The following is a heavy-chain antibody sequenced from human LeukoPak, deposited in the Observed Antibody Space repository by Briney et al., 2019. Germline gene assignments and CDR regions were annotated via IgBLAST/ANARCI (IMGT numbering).Heavy chain of an antibody. CDR1: GFTFSSYA. CDR3: ARQLGYCSGDSCYFDF. D-gene: IGHD2-15*01. V-gene: IGHV3-23*01. Sequence: GGSLRLSCAASGFTFSSYAMSWVRQAPGKGPEWVSAISFSGGSTYYADSVKGGFTLSRDNSKNTLYLQMNSLRVEDTAVYYCARQLGYCSGDSCYFDFWGQGTLVTVSS. CDR2: ISFSGGST. J-gene: IGHJ4*02.